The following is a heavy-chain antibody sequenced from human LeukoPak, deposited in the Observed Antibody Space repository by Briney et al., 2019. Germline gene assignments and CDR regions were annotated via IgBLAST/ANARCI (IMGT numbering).Heavy chain of an antibody. J-gene: IGHJ3*02. V-gene: IGHV4-59*01. CDR1: GGSISSYY. D-gene: IGHD1-26*01. Sequence: SETLSLTCTVSGGSISSYYWSWIRQPPGKGLEWIGYIYYSGSTNYNPSLKSRVTISVDTSKNQFSLKLSSVTAADTAVYYCARHGGSGSYYDAFDIWGQGTMVTVSS. CDR2: IYYSGST. CDR3: ARHGGSGSYYDAFDI.